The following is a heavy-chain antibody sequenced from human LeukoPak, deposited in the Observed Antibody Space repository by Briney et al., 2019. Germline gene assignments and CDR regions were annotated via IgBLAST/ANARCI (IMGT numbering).Heavy chain of an antibody. Sequence: GGSLRLSCAASGFTFSSYSMNWVRQVPGKGLEWVAVISDDGNRKYYADSVQGRFTISRDNSKNTPYLQMNSLRAEDTAVYFCVKDLSGYWTFDYWGQGTLVTVSS. V-gene: IGHV3-30*18. D-gene: IGHD1-1*01. CDR1: GFTFSSYS. CDR2: ISDDGNRK. J-gene: IGHJ4*02. CDR3: VKDLSGYWTFDY.